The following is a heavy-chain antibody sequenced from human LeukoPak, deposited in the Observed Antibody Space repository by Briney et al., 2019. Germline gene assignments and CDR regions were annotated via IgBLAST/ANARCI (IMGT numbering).Heavy chain of an antibody. Sequence: GGSLRLPCAASGFTFSGFWWSGVGRAPGGEPNGLSNINQDGSETAYVDSVKGRFTISRSNAVNSLYLRMNSLRAEDTAVYYCARDSLDMWTGFDHWGQGILVIVSS. CDR2: INQDGSET. CDR1: GFTFSGFW. CDR3: ARDSLDMWTGFDH. V-gene: IGHV3-7*01. D-gene: IGHD2-2*03. J-gene: IGHJ4*02.